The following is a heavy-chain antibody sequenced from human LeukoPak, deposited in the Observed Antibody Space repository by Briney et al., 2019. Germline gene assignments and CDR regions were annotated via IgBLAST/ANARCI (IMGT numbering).Heavy chain of an antibody. J-gene: IGHJ5*02. CDR3: ARDSGTTGEVKFDP. D-gene: IGHD3-10*01. Sequence: SETLSLTCTVSGGSISSYYWGWIRQPPGKGLEWIGSIYHSGSTYYNPSLKSRVTISVDTSKIQLSLKLSSVTAADTAVYYCARDSGTTGEVKFDPWGQGTLVTVSS. V-gene: IGHV4-38-2*02. CDR1: GGSISSYY. CDR2: IYHSGST.